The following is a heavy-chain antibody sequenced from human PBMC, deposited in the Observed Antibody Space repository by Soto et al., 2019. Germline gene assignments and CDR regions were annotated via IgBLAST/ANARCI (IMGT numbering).Heavy chain of an antibody. J-gene: IGHJ4*02. V-gene: IGHV1-2*04. D-gene: IGHD2-2*01. Sequence: ASVKVSCKASGYTFTGYYMHWVRQAPGQGLEWMGWINPNSGGTNYAQKFQGWVTMTRDTSISTAYMELSRLRSDDTAVYYCARAGRTEPSSTRPYTSYYFDYWGQGTLVTVSS. CDR1: GYTFTGYY. CDR3: ARAGRTEPSSTRPYTSYYFDY. CDR2: INPNSGGT.